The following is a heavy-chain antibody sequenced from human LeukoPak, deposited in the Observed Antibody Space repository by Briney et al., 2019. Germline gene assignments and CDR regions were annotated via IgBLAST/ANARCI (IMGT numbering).Heavy chain of an antibody. V-gene: IGHV4-34*01. Sequence: SETLSLTCTVSGGPISSYYWSWIRQPPGKGLEWIGEINHSGSTNYNPSLKSRVTISVDTSKNQFSLKLSSVTAADTAVYYCAVYGLWWSSGVWGQGTLVTVSS. D-gene: IGHD3-10*01. CDR2: INHSGST. CDR3: AVYGLWWSSGV. CDR1: GGPISSYY. J-gene: IGHJ4*02.